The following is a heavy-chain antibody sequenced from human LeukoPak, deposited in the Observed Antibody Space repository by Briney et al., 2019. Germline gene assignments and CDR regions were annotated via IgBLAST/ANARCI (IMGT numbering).Heavy chain of an antibody. CDR1: GFTFSSYG. CDR3: AKDSGSSGWFPQEDFDY. CDR2: ISYDGSNK. J-gene: IGHJ4*02. V-gene: IGHV3-30*18. D-gene: IGHD6-19*01. Sequence: GRSLRLSCAASGFTFSSYGMHWVRQAPGKGLEWVAVISYDGSNKYYADSVKGRFTISRDNSKNTLYLQMNSLRAEDTAVYYCAKDSGSSGWFPQEDFDYWGQGTLVTVSS.